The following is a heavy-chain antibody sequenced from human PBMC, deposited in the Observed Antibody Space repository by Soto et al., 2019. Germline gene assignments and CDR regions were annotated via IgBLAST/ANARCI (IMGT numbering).Heavy chain of an antibody. CDR1: GFTFNTYS. D-gene: IGHD4-17*01. CDR2: IRYDGTQK. Sequence: GGSLRLSCEASGFTFNTYSMHWVRQPPGKGLEWLAAIRYDGTQKYYADSVKGRFIIPRDNSKKTLYLEMNSLRAEDTAVYYCARAGGTTVTGLWHFDSWGQGTLVTVPQ. CDR3: ARAGGTTVTGLWHFDS. J-gene: IGHJ4*02. V-gene: IGHV3-33*01.